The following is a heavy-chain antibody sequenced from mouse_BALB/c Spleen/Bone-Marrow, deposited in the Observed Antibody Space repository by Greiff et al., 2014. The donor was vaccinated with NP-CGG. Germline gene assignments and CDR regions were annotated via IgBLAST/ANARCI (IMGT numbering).Heavy chain of an antibody. J-gene: IGHJ3*01. CDR3: TREGDSPFAY. CDR1: GYTFTSYY. D-gene: IGHD2-13*01. V-gene: IGHV1S81*02. CDR2: INPSNGGT. Sequence: QVHVKQSGAELVKPGASVKLSRKASGYTFTSYYMYWVKQRPGQGLEWIGEINPSNGGTNFNEKFKSEATLTVDKSSSTAYMQLSSLTSEDSAVYYCTREGDSPFAYWGQGTLVTVSA.